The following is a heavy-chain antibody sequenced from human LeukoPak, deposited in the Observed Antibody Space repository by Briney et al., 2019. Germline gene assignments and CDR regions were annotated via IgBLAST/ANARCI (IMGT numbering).Heavy chain of an antibody. V-gene: IGHV4-34*01. D-gene: IGHD3-22*01. J-gene: IGHJ2*01. Sequence: PSETLSLTCTVSGGSINSHYWSWIRQPPGKGLEWIGEINHSGSTNYNPSLKSRVTISVDTSKNEVSLNLTSVTALDTAVYYCAGSGNYYHWYFDLWGRGTLVTVSS. CDR3: AGSGNYYHWYFDL. CDR1: GGSINSHY. CDR2: INHSGST.